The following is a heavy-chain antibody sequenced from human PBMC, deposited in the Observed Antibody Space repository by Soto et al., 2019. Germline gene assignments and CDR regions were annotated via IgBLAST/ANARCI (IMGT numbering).Heavy chain of an antibody. Sequence: PGESLKISCKGSGYSFTSYWISWVRQMPGKGLEWMGRIDPIDSYTNYSPSFQGQVTISADKSISTAYLQWSSLKASDTAIYYCARTAAAGKYYYGVDVWGQGTTVTVSS. CDR3: ARTAAAGKYYYGVDV. D-gene: IGHD6-13*01. J-gene: IGHJ6*02. CDR1: GYSFTSYW. V-gene: IGHV5-10-1*04. CDR2: IDPIDSYT.